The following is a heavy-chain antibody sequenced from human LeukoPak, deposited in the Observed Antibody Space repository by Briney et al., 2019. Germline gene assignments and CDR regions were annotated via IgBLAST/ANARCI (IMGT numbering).Heavy chain of an antibody. CDR3: ARDGPHYDFWSGPAY. Sequence: GGSLRLPCAASGFTFSSYWMSWVRQAPGKGLEWVANINEDGSEKYYVDSVKGRFTISRDNAKNSLYLQMDSLRAEDTAVYYCARDGPHYDFWSGPAYWGQGTLVTVSS. J-gene: IGHJ4*02. CDR2: INEDGSEK. D-gene: IGHD3-3*01. V-gene: IGHV3-7*05. CDR1: GFTFSSYW.